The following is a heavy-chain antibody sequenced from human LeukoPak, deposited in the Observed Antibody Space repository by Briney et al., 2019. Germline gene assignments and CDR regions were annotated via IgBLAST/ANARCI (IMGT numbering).Heavy chain of an antibody. CDR3: ARDQRSYYYDSSGYYTLDY. Sequence: SVKVSCKASGGTFSSYAISWVRQAPGQGLEWMGGIIPIFGTANYAQKFQGRVTITADESTSTAYMELSSLRSEDTAVYYCARDQRSYYYDSSGYYTLDYWGQGTLVTVSS. D-gene: IGHD3-22*01. CDR2: IIPIFGTA. J-gene: IGHJ4*02. V-gene: IGHV1-69*01. CDR1: GGTFSSYA.